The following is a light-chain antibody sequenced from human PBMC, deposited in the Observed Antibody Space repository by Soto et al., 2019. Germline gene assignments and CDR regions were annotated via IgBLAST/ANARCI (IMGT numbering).Light chain of an antibody. CDR1: SSDVGGYNY. Sequence: QSVLTQPASVSGSPGQSVTISCTGTSSDVGGYNYVSWYQQHPGKAPKLMIYEVSNRPSGVSNRFSGSKSGNTASLTISGLQAEAEADYYCSSYTSSSLYVFGTGTKVTVL. J-gene: IGLJ1*01. CDR3: SSYTSSSLYV. CDR2: EVS. V-gene: IGLV2-14*01.